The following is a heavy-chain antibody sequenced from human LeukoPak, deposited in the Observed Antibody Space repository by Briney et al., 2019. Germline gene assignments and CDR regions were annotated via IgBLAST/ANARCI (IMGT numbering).Heavy chain of an antibody. Sequence: SETLSLTCAVYGGSFSGYYWSWIRQPPGKGLEWIGEINHSGSTNYNPSLKSRVTISVDTSKNQFSLRLSSVTAADTAVYYCARHRGEHIVVVTATHFDYWGQGTLVTVSS. CDR2: INHSGST. CDR1: GGSFSGYY. V-gene: IGHV4-34*01. CDR3: ARHRGEHIVVVTATHFDY. J-gene: IGHJ4*02. D-gene: IGHD2-21*02.